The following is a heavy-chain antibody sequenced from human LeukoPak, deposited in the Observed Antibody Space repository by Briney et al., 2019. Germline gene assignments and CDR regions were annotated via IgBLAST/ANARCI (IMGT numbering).Heavy chain of an antibody. CDR3: AKDRTVGASYWYFDL. J-gene: IGHJ2*01. CDR2: IYSDGRT. Sequence: GGSLRLSCAASGLTFSSHWMHWVRQAPGKGLEWVSVIYSDGRTYYADSVKGRFTISRDSSKNTLFLHMNTLRAEDTAIYYCAKDRTVGASYWYFDLWGRGTLVTVSS. CDR1: GLTFSSHW. D-gene: IGHD1-26*01. V-gene: IGHV3-53*01.